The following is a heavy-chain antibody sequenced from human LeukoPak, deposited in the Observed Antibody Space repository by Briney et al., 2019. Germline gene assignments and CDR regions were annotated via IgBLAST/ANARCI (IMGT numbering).Heavy chain of an antibody. CDR1: GFTFDDYA. Sequence: PGRSLRLSCAASGFTFDDYAMHWVRQAPGKGLEWVSGISWNSGSIGYADSVKGRFTISRDNAKNSLYLQMNSLRAEDTALYYCAKAKLYYYMDVWGKGTTVTVSS. J-gene: IGHJ6*03. V-gene: IGHV3-9*01. CDR2: ISWNSGSI. CDR3: AKAKLYYYMDV. D-gene: IGHD1-7*01.